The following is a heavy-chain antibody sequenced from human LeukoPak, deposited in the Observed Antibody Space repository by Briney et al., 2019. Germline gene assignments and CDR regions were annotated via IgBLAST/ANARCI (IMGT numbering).Heavy chain of an antibody. J-gene: IGHJ6*03. CDR3: AKHSGYDFYYYMDV. CDR1: GFTFSSYA. V-gene: IGHV3-23*01. D-gene: IGHD5-12*01. Sequence: GGSLRLSCAGSGFTFSSYAMSWVRQAPGKGLEWVSAISGSGDSTYYADSVKGRFTISRDNPKNTLYVQTNSLRVEDTAVYYCAKHSGYDFYYYMDVWGKGTTVTVSS. CDR2: ISGSGDST.